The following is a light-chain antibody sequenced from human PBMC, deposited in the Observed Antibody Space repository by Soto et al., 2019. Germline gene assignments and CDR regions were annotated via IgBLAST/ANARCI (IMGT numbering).Light chain of an antibody. J-gene: IGKJ4*01. CDR2: WAS. Sequence: DIVMTQSPDSLAVSLGERATINCKSSQSVLSSSNNKNYLAWYQQKPGQPPKLLIYWASTRESGVPDRFSGCGSGTDFTLTISSLQAEDVAVYYCQQYYNTPQTFGGGTKVEIK. CDR1: QSVLSSSNNKNY. CDR3: QQYYNTPQT. V-gene: IGKV4-1*01.